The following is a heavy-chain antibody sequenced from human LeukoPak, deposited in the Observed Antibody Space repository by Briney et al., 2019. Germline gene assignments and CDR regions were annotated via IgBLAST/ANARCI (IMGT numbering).Heavy chain of an antibody. J-gene: IGHJ5*02. D-gene: IGHD3-10*02. CDR1: GGSFSGYY. CDR3: ARGIGYSVRSVP. V-gene: IGHV4-34*01. Sequence: SETLSLTCAVYGGSFSGYYWSWLRQPPGKGLEWIGEINHSGSTNYNPSLKSRVTISLDTSKNQFSLKLSSVAEANTAVYYCARGIGYSVRSVPWGQGTLVTVSS. CDR2: INHSGST.